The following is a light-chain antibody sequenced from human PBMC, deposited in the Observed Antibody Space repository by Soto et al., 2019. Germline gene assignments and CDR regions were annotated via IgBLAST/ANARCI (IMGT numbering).Light chain of an antibody. CDR2: WAS. V-gene: IGKV4-1*01. CDR1: QSVLYSSNNKNY. J-gene: IGKJ2*01. Sequence: DIVMTQSPDSLAVSLGERATINCKSSQSVLYSSNNKNYLAWYQQKPGQPPKLLIYWASTRESGVPERFSGSGSGTDFSLTISSLKAEDVAVYYCQQYYSTPRTFGQGTKLEIK. CDR3: QQYYSTPRT.